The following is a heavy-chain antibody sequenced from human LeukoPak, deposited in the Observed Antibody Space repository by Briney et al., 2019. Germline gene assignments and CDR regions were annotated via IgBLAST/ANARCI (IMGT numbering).Heavy chain of an antibody. J-gene: IGHJ4*02. D-gene: IGHD6-19*01. V-gene: IGHV3-23*01. CDR3: AKSIVAVADSYYFDY. CDR2: ISGSGGST. CDR1: GFTLSSFA. Sequence: GGSPRLSCAASGFTLSSFAMSWVRQAPGKGLECVSAISGSGGSTYYADSVKGRFTISRDNSKNTLYLQMNSLRAEDTAVYYCAKSIVAVADSYYFDYWGQGTLVTVSS.